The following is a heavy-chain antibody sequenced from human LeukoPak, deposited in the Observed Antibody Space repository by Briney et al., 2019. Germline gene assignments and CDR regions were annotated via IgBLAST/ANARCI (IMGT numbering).Heavy chain of an antibody. V-gene: IGHV4-34*01. J-gene: IGHJ4*02. CDR2: INHSGST. Sequence: SETLSLTCAVYGGSFSGYYWSWIRQPPGKGLEWIGEINHSGSTNYNPSLKSRVTISVDTSKNQFSLKLSSVTAADTAVYCCARHGCSSTSCLDYWGQGTLVTVSS. CDR1: GGSFSGYY. CDR3: ARHGCSSTSCLDY. D-gene: IGHD2-2*01.